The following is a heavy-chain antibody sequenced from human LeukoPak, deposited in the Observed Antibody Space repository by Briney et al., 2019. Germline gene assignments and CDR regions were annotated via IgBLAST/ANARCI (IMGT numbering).Heavy chain of an antibody. Sequence: GGSLRLSCAASGFTFSGYSMNWVRQAPGKGLEWVSSISSSSSYMYYADSVKGRFTISRDNAKNSLYLQMNSLRAEDTAVYYCARDFRTFFYDSSGPPNDAFDIWGQGTMVTVSS. V-gene: IGHV3-21*01. J-gene: IGHJ3*02. CDR1: GFTFSGYS. D-gene: IGHD3-22*01. CDR2: ISSSSSYM. CDR3: ARDFRTFFYDSSGPPNDAFDI.